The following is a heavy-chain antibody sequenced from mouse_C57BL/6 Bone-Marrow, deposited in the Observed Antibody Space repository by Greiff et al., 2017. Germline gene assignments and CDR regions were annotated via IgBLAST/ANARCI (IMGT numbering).Heavy chain of an antibody. Sequence: VQLQQSGAELARPGASVKLSCKASGYTFTSYGISWVKQRTGQGLEWIGEIYPRSGNTYYNEKFKGKATLTADKSSSTAYMELRSLTSEDSAVYFCARWKNGDRFAYWGQGTLVTVSA. D-gene: IGHD4-1*01. CDR3: ARWKNGDRFAY. CDR2: IYPRSGNT. J-gene: IGHJ3*01. CDR1: GYTFTSYG. V-gene: IGHV1-81*01.